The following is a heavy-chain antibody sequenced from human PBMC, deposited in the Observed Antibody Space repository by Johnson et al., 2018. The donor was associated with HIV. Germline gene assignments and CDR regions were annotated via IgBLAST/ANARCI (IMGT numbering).Heavy chain of an antibody. D-gene: IGHD2-15*01. CDR1: GFTVSDNY. Sequence: VQLVESGGGLVQPGGSLGLSCAASGFTVSDNYMTWVRQAPGKGLEWVSVIYSGGRTYYADFVQGRFTISRDNSKNTVYLLMNSLRGEDTAVYYCARILLGYCRAWGQGTMVTVSS. CDR2: IYSGGRT. CDR3: ARILLGYCRA. V-gene: IGHV3-53*01. J-gene: IGHJ3*01.